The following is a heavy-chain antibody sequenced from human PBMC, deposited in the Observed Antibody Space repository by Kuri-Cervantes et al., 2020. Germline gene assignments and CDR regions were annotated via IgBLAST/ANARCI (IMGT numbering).Heavy chain of an antibody. CDR2: INVGYGNT. CDR1: GYTVTTYA. J-gene: IGHJ4*02. V-gene: IGHV1-3*01. D-gene: IGHD2-8*01. Sequence: ASVKVSCKASGYTVTTYAMHWVRQAPGQRLEWMGWINVGYGNTKYSQKFQGRVTITRDTSASTAYMDLSSLRSEDTAVYYCARDQDCTNGICIPDFWGQGTLVTVSS. CDR3: ARDQDCTNGICIPDF.